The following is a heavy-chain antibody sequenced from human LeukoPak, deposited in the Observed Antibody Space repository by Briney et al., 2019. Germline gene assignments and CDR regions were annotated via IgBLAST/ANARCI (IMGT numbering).Heavy chain of an antibody. V-gene: IGHV4-39*01. D-gene: IGHD4/OR15-4a*01. CDR1: GGSIDSSSYY. Sequence: SETLSLTCTVSGGSIDSSSYYWGWIRQPPGKGLEWIGSIYYSGSTYYNPSLKSRVTISVDTSKNQFSLKLSSATAADTAVYYCSSSDYVYYFDYWGQGTLVTVSS. J-gene: IGHJ4*02. CDR2: IYYSGST. CDR3: SSSDYVYYFDY.